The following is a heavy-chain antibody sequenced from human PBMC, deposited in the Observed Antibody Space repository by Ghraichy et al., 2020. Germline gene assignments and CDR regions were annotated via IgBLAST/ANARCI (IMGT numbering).Heavy chain of an antibody. CDR3: ARLRAMTPTHNFYHSLDV. CDR2: IHYTGTT. J-gene: IGHJ6*02. CDR1: GGSLSGYY. Sequence: SETLSLICAVSGGSLSGYYWSWIRQPPGKGLEWIGYIHYTGTTKYDPSLQSRVTLLVDMSKNQFSLGLRSVTAADKAKYYCARLRAMTPTHNFYHSLDVWGLGTTVTVSS. V-gene: IGHV4-59*01.